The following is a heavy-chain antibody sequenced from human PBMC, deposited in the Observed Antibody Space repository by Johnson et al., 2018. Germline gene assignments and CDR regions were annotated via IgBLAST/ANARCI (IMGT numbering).Heavy chain of an antibody. CDR3: ARGPAGRDGYNWDAFDI. V-gene: IGHV3-21*01. CDR2: ISSTSSYV. J-gene: IGHJ3*02. D-gene: IGHD5-24*01. CDR1: GFMFSSYS. Sequence: EVQLLESGGGLVKPGESLRLSCAASGFMFSSYSMNWVRQTPGKGLEWVSCISSTSSYVYYAASVKGRFTISRDNAKNPLFLQLSSLSADDTAFYYCARGPAGRDGYNWDAFDIWGQGTMVTVSS.